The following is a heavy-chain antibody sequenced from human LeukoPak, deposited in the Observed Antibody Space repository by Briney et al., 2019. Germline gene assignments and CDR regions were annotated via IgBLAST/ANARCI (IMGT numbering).Heavy chain of an antibody. CDR3: ARVGDTYLAFDI. CDR2: ISSSSSYI. J-gene: IGHJ3*02. V-gene: IGHV3-21*01. Sequence: GGSLRLSCAASGFTFSSYSMNWVRQAPGKGLEWVSSISSSSSYIYYADSVKGRFTISRDNAKNSLYLQMNSLRAEDTAVYYCARVGDTYLAFDIWGQGTMVTVSS. D-gene: IGHD3-3*01. CDR1: GFTFSSYS.